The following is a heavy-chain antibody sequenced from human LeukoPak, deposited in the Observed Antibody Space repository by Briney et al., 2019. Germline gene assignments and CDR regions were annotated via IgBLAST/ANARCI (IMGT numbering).Heavy chain of an antibody. CDR3: ARADCGGDCRDPYYYGMDV. Sequence: SVKVSCKASGGTFSSYAISWVRQAPGQGLEWMGRIIPIFGIANYAQKFQGRVTITADKSTSTAYMELSSLRSEDTAVYYCARADCGGDCRDPYYYGMDVWGQGTLVTVSS. CDR2: IIPIFGIA. CDR1: GGTFSSYA. J-gene: IGHJ6*02. D-gene: IGHD2-21*02. V-gene: IGHV1-69*04.